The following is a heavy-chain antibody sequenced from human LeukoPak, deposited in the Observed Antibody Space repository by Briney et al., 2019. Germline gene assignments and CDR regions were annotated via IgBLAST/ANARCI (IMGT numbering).Heavy chain of an antibody. CDR2: ISWNSGDI. V-gene: IGHV3-9*01. D-gene: IGHD6-13*01. J-gene: IGHJ4*02. CDR3: AKLARAAVSEY. CDR1: GFTFGDYA. Sequence: PGGSLRLSCAASGFTFGDYAMHWVRQAPGKDLEWLSGISWNSGDIAYADSVKGRFTISRDNAKNSLYLQMNSLRPDDTALYHCAKLARAAVSEYWGQGTLVTVSS.